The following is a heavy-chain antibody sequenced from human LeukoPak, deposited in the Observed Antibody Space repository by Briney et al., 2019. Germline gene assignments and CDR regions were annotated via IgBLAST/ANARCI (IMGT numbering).Heavy chain of an antibody. J-gene: IGHJ4*02. V-gene: IGHV4-34*01. D-gene: IGHD6-19*01. CDR1: GGSFSGYY. CDR3: ARAYSSGRYDY. CDR2: INHSGST. Sequence: PSETLSLTCAVYGGSFSGYYWSWIRQPPGKGLEWIGEINHSGSTNYNPSLKSRVTISVDTSKNQFSLKLSSVTAADTAVYYCARAYSSGRYDYWGQGTLVTVSS.